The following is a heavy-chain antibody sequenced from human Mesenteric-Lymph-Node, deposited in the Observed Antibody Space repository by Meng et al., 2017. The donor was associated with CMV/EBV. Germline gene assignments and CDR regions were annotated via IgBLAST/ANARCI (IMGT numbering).Heavy chain of an antibody. CDR1: GFTFSSYA. CDR3: AKLSGYYPAYAFDI. J-gene: IGHJ3*02. Sequence: GESLKISCAASGFTFSSYAMSWVRQAPGKGLEWVSAISGSGGSTYYADSVKGRFTISRDNSKNTLYLQMNSLRAEDTAVYYCAKLSGYYPAYAFDIWGQGTMVTVSS. D-gene: IGHD3-22*01. CDR2: ISGSGGST. V-gene: IGHV3-23*01.